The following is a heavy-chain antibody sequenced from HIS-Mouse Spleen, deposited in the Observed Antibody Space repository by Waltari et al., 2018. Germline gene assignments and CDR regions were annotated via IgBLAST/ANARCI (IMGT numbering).Heavy chain of an antibody. CDR1: GFTFSSYW. CDR3: ARDLELDAFDI. J-gene: IGHJ3*02. D-gene: IGHD1-1*01. CDR2: INSDGMRT. Sequence: EVQLVESGGGLVQPGGSLRLSCAASGFTFSSYWMHWVRKAPGKGLVWGSRINSDGMRTSYADSVKGRFTISRDNAKNTLYLQMNSLRAEDTAVYYCARDLELDAFDIWGQGTMVTVSS. V-gene: IGHV3-74*01.